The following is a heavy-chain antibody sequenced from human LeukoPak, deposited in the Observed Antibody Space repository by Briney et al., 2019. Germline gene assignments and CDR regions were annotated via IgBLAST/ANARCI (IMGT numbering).Heavy chain of an antibody. CDR3: ARDLYYYDSSGDY. CDR2: INPNSGGT. CDR1: GYTFTRYA. Sequence: GASVKVSCKASGYTFTRYAMNWVRQAPGQGLEWMGRINPNSGGTNYAQKFQGRVTMARDTSISTAYMELSRLRSDDTAVYYCARDLYYYDSSGDYWGQGTLVTVSS. J-gene: IGHJ4*02. V-gene: IGHV1-2*06. D-gene: IGHD3-22*01.